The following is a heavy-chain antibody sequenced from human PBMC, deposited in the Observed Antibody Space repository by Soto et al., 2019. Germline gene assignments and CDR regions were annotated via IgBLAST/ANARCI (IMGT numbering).Heavy chain of an antibody. CDR1: GYNFTSYG. Sequence: QVQLVQSGAEVKKPGASVKVSSKASGYNFTSYGISWVRQAPGQGLEWMGWISVYNGNTNYGQKLQGRVTMTTDTSTSTVYMELRSLRSDDTAVYYCARDRGYNWNYGWFDPWGQGTLVTVSS. CDR3: ARDRGYNWNYGWFDP. V-gene: IGHV1-18*01. CDR2: ISVYNGNT. J-gene: IGHJ5*02. D-gene: IGHD1-7*01.